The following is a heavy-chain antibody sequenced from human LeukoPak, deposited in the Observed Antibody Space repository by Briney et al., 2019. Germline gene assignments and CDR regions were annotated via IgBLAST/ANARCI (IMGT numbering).Heavy chain of an antibody. CDR2: ISYDGSNK. D-gene: IGHD6-13*01. CDR3: ATLDSSSWYGRDAFDI. Sequence: GGSLRLSCAASGFTFSSYAMHWVRQAPGKGLEWVAVISYDGSNKYYADSVKGRFTISRDNSKNTLYLQMNSLRAEDTAVYYCATLDSSSWYGRDAFDIWGQGTMVTVSS. V-gene: IGHV3-30-3*01. J-gene: IGHJ3*02. CDR1: GFTFSSYA.